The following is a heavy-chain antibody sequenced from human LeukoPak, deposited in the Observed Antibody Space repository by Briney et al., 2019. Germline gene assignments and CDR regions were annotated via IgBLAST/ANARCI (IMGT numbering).Heavy chain of an antibody. CDR1: GFTFSSYS. V-gene: IGHV3-21*01. CDR2: ISSSSSSYI. J-gene: IGHJ6*02. D-gene: IGHD3-3*01. Sequence: GGSLRLSCAASGFTFSSYSMNWVRQAPGKGLEWVSSISSSSSSYIYYADSVKGRFTISRDNAKNSLYLQMNSLRAEDTAVYYCARDNSHYDFWSGYYRPIPHGGMDVWGQGTTVTVSS. CDR3: ARDNSHYDFWSGYYRPIPHGGMDV.